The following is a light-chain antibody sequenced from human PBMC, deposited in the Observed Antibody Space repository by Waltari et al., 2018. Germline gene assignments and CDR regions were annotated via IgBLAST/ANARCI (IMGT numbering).Light chain of an antibody. CDR3: QHYARLPVT. CDR2: GAS. V-gene: IGKV3-20*01. J-gene: IGKJ1*01. Sequence: EIVLTQSPGTLSLSPGERATLSCRASQSVGRSLAWYQQRPGQAPRLLIYGASSRATGVPDSFSGSGSGTDFSLTISRLEPEAFAVYYCQHYARLPVTFGQGTRVEIK. CDR1: QSVGRS.